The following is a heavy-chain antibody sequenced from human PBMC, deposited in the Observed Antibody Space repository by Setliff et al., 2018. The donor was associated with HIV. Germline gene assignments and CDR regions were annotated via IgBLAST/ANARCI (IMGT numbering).Heavy chain of an antibody. Sequence: PSETLSLTCTVSGGSISSGSYYWTWMRQSAGKGLEWIGRVYASGTSNYNPSLKSRVTISMDSSQNQFSLNFTSVTAADTAVYYCARSRTILSFDPWGQGAQVTVSS. CDR2: VYASGTS. CDR1: GGSISSGSYY. CDR3: ARSRTILSFDP. J-gene: IGHJ5*02. V-gene: IGHV4-61*02. D-gene: IGHD2-15*01.